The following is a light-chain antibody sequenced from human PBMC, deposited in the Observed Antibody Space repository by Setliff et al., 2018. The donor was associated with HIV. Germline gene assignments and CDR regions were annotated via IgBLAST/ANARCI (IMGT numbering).Light chain of an antibody. CDR1: SSDVGKYNY. CDR2: DVT. J-gene: IGLJ2*01. CDR3: SSYTTSSTRL. V-gene: IGLV2-14*03. Sequence: QSALTQPASVSGCPGQSITISCTGTSSDVGKYNYVSWYQQRPGEAPKLIIYDVTNRPSGVSNRLSGSKAGNTASLTISGLQAEDEADYYCSSYTTSSTRLFGGGTKVTVL.